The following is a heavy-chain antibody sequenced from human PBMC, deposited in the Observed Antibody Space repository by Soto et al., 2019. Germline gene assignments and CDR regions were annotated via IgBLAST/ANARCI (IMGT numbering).Heavy chain of an antibody. J-gene: IGHJ4*02. D-gene: IGHD2-2*03. V-gene: IGHV1-8*01. CDR3: AGGIGFDRWVLAY. CDR1: GYTFTSYA. CDR2: MNPNSGNT. Sequence: SVKLSCKARGYTFTSYAINSVRQATGKGLEWMGWMNPNSGNTGFAQKFLGRVTMTRNTSISTAYMELSSLRSEDTAVYYCAGGIGFDRWVLAYWGLGTLVTVSS.